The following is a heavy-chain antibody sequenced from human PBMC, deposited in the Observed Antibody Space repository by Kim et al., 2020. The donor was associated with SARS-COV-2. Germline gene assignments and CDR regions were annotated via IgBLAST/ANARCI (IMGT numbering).Heavy chain of an antibody. J-gene: IGHJ6*02. V-gene: IGHV3-13*01. CDR2: IGTAGDT. CDR3: ARELRLLWFGELAGGYGMDV. CDR1: GFTFSSYD. Sequence: GGSLRLSCAASGFTFSSYDMHWVRQATGKGLEWVSAIGTAGDTYYPGSVKGRFTISRENAKNSLYLQMNSLRAGDTAVYYCARELRLLWFGELAGGYGMDVWGQGTTVTVSS. D-gene: IGHD3-10*01.